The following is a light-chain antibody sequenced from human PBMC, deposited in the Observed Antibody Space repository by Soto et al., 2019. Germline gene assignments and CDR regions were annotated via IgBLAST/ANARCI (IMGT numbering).Light chain of an antibody. CDR1: SSNIGSHT. CDR2: GND. V-gene: IGLV1-44*01. CDR3: AAWDDSLNGPV. J-gene: IGLJ3*02. Sequence: QSVLTQPPSASGTPGQRVAISCSGSSSNIGSHTVNWYQQLPGTAPKLLIYGNDQRPSGVPDRFSGSKSGTSASLAISGLQSEDEVDYYCAAWDDSLNGPVCGGGTKLTVL.